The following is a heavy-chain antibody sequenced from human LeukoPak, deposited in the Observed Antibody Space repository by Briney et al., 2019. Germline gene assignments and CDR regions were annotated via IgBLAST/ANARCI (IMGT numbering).Heavy chain of an antibody. CDR3: ATWEIVDTWEGSSSS. CDR1: GFTVSNNY. Sequence: GGSLRLSCAASGFTVSNNYMSWVRQAPGKGLEWVSVIYSGDITYYADSVKGRFTISRDNSENTLYLQMSGLRAEDSAVYYCATWEIVDTWEGSSSSWGQGTPVSVSS. J-gene: IGHJ5*02. D-gene: IGHD6-6*01. V-gene: IGHV3-53*01. CDR2: IYSGDIT.